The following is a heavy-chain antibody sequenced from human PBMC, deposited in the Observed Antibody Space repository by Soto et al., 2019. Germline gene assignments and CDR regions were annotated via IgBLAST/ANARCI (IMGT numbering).Heavy chain of an antibody. CDR3: ARDSGSTMTENFDY. CDR2: ISGSDGST. CDR1: GFTFSNYA. Sequence: PGGSLRLSCVASGFTFSNYAMSWVRQAPGKGLEWVSAISGSDGSTYYADSVKGRFTISRDNFKNTLYLQMNSLRAEDTAVYYCARDSGSTMTENFDYWGQGTLVTVSS. V-gene: IGHV3-23*01. D-gene: IGHD1-26*01. J-gene: IGHJ4*02.